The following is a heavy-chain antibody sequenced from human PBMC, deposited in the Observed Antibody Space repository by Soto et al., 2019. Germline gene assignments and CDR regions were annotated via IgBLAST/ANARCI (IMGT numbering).Heavy chain of an antibody. D-gene: IGHD6-13*01. V-gene: IGHV4-30-2*01. Sequence: SETLSLTCAVSGGSISSGGYSWSWIRQPPGKGLEWIGYIYHSGSTYYNPSLKSRVTISVDRSKNQFSLKLSSVTAADTAVYYCARGLRGSNFANWFDPWGQGTLVTVSS. CDR2: IYHSGST. J-gene: IGHJ5*02. CDR1: GGSISSGGYS. CDR3: ARGLRGSNFANWFDP.